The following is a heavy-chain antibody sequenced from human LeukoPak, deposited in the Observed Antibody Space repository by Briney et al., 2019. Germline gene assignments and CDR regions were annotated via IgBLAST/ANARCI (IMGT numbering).Heavy chain of an antibody. Sequence: ASVKVSCKASGYTFTSYGISWVRQAPGQGLEWMGWISAYNGNTNYAQKLQGRVTMTTDTSTSTAYMELRSLRSDGTAVYYCARGDPPRFGVVTYVHDYWGQGTLVTVSS. CDR2: ISAYNGNT. D-gene: IGHD3-3*01. CDR1: GYTFTSYG. V-gene: IGHV1-18*01. J-gene: IGHJ4*02. CDR3: ARGDPPRFGVVTYVHDY.